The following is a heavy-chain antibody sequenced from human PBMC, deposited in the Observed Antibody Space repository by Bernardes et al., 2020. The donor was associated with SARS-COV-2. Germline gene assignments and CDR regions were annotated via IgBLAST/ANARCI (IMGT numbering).Heavy chain of an antibody. CDR3: ARLSPAVLDV. V-gene: IGHV3-48*03. CDR1: GFTFSSCE. J-gene: IGHJ6*02. D-gene: IGHD2-2*01. Sequence: WGSLRLSCAASGFTFSSCEMNWVRKAPGKGLEWVSYSSSSGSTMYYADSVKGRFTISRDNAKNSLYLQMNSLRVEDTAVYYCARLSPAVLDVWGQGTTVTVSS. CDR2: SSSSGSTM.